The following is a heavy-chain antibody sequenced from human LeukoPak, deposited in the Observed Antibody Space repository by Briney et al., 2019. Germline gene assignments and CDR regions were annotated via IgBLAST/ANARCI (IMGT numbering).Heavy chain of an antibody. Sequence: GGSLRLSCAASGFTFSSFDMHWVRQPTGQGLEWVSTIGTASDTSYPGSVEGRFTLSRDNSKNTLYLQMNSLRAEDTAVYYCAKLTHIRWFDPWGQGTLVTVSS. V-gene: IGHV3-13*01. CDR3: AKLTHIRWFDP. CDR2: IGTASDT. D-gene: IGHD2-15*01. J-gene: IGHJ5*02. CDR1: GFTFSSFD.